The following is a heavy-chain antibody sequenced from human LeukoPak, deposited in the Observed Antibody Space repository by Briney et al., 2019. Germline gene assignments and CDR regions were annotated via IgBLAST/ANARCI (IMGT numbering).Heavy chain of an antibody. CDR2: IIPIFGTA. V-gene: IGHV1-69*05. CDR1: GGTFSSYA. Sequence: SVKVSCKASGGTFSSYAISWVRQAPGQELEWMGGIIPIFGTANYAQKFQGRVTITTDESTSTAYMELSSLRSEDTAVYYCASRPYSSSWWASRVNYFDYWGQGTLVTVSS. J-gene: IGHJ4*02. CDR3: ASRPYSSSWWASRVNYFDY. D-gene: IGHD6-13*01.